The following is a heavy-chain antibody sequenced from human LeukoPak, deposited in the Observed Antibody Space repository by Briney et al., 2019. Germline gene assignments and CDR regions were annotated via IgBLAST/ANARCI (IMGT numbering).Heavy chain of an antibody. V-gene: IGHV3-23*01. Sequence: GGSLRLSCAASGFTFSSYAMSWVRQAPGKGLEWVSAISGSGGSTYYADSVKGRFTISRDNSKNTLYLQTNSLRAEDTAVYYCAKDSHIAVAGPDYFDYWGQGTLVTVSS. J-gene: IGHJ4*02. CDR1: GFTFSSYA. D-gene: IGHD6-19*01. CDR2: ISGSGGST. CDR3: AKDSHIAVAGPDYFDY.